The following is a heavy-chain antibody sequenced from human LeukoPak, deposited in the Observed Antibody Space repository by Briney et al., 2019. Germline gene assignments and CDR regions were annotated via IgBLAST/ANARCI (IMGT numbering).Heavy chain of an antibody. Sequence: QSGGSLRLSCAASGFTFSSYWMSWVRQAPGKGLEWVANIKQDGSEKYYVDSVKGRFTISRDNAKNSLYLQMNSLRAEDTAVYYCASVPFGELPPTFDYWGQGTLVTVSS. CDR3: ASVPFGELPPTFDY. D-gene: IGHD1-26*01. CDR1: GFTFSSYW. V-gene: IGHV3-7*01. CDR2: IKQDGSEK. J-gene: IGHJ4*02.